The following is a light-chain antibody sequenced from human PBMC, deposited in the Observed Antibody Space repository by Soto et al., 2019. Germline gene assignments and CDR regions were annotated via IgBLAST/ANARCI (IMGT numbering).Light chain of an antibody. CDR2: DAS. CDR3: QQYNSYPVT. J-gene: IGKJ1*01. Sequence: SQMTQSPSTLSASVGDRVTITFRASQSISSWLAWYQQKPGKAPKLLIYDASSLESGVPSRFSGSGSGTEFTLTISSLQPDDFATYYCQQYNSYPVTFGQGTKVDIK. CDR1: QSISSW. V-gene: IGKV1-5*01.